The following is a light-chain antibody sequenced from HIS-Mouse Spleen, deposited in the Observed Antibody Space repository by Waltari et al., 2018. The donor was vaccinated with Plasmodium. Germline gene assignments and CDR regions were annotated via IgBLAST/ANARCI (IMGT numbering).Light chain of an antibody. Sequence: SYELTQPPSVSVSPGQTARITCPGDALPKKYAYWYQQKSGQAPWLVIYQDSKRPSGIPWRFAGSNSGNTATLTISGTQAMDEADYYCQAWDSSTVVFGGGTKLTVL. CDR3: QAWDSSTVV. J-gene: IGLJ2*01. CDR1: ALPKKY. CDR2: QDS. V-gene: IGLV3-1*01.